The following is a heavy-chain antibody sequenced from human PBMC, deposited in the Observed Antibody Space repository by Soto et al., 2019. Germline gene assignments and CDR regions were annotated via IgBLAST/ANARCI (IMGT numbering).Heavy chain of an antibody. Sequence: SVKVSCKASGGSFTYTLSWVRQAPGQGPEWMGGIIPIFGTTNYAQKFQGRVTITADESTKTAYMELSTLRSEDTAVYYCARLHSHGTYGMDVWGQGTTVTVSS. CDR1: GGSFTYT. J-gene: IGHJ6*02. CDR3: ARLHSHGTYGMDV. D-gene: IGHD5-18*01. CDR2: IIPIFGTT. V-gene: IGHV1-69*13.